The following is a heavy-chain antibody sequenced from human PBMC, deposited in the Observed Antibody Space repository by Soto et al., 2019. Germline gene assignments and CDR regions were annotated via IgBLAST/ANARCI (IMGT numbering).Heavy chain of an antibody. D-gene: IGHD1-20*01. V-gene: IGHV4-30-4*01. CDR2: IYYSAST. J-gene: IGHJ6*02. CDR1: GGSISSPDHH. CDR3: ARFVTGTTTGDHGYYGMDV. Sequence: SETLSLTCTVSGGSISSPDHHWTWIRQSPGKGLEWIGAIYYSASTYYNPSLVSRIRISVDTSKNQFSLRLTSVTAADTAVYYCARFVTGTTTGDHGYYGMDVWGQGTTVTVSS.